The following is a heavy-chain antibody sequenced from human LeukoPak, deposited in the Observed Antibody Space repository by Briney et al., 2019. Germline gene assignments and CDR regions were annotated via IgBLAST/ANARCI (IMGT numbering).Heavy chain of an antibody. CDR2: ISYDGSNK. J-gene: IGHJ4*02. CDR3: AKELPPLVKYYFDY. CDR1: GFTFSSYG. V-gene: IGHV3-30*18. Sequence: PGGSLRLSCAASGFTFSSYGMHWVRQAPGKGLEWVAVISYDGSNKYYADSVKGRLTISRDNSKNTLYLQMNSLRAEDSAVYYCAKELPPLVKYYFDYWGQGTLVTVSS. D-gene: IGHD1-26*01.